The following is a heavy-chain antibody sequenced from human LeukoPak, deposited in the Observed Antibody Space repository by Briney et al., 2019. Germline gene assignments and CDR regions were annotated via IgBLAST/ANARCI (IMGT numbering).Heavy chain of an antibody. Sequence: GGSLRLSCAASGFSLRNYWMGWVRQAPGKGLEWVANTKPDGSAEYYADSVRGRFTASRDNANNLLYLQMNRLRAEDTAVYYCARDGGLHTNFDYWGQGTLLTVSS. CDR2: TKPDGSAE. CDR1: GFSLRNYW. D-gene: IGHD2-15*01. V-gene: IGHV3-7*01. J-gene: IGHJ4*02. CDR3: ARDGGLHTNFDY.